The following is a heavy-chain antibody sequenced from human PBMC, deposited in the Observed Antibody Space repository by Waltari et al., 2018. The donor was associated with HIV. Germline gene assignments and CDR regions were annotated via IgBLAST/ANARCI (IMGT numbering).Heavy chain of an antibody. J-gene: IGHJ4*02. V-gene: IGHV4-39*01. CDR2: ISYSGIT. D-gene: IGHD3-10*02. Sequence: QLQLQESGPGLVKPSETLSLTCAVSGGFIGSSTDYWGWIRQPPGKGLEWIGTISYSGITYYNPSLKRRVSISLDTSKNRFSLHLSSVTAADTAVYYCARRGGMLSNYYFDYWGQGTLVTVSS. CDR3: ARRGGMLSNYYFDY. CDR1: GGFIGSSTDY.